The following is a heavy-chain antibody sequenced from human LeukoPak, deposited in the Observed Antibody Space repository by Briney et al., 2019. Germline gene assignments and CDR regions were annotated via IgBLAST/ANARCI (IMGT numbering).Heavy chain of an antibody. Sequence: PGGSLRLSYAASGFTVSSNYMSWVRQAPGKGLEWVSIIYSGGSTFYADSVKGRFTISRDNAKNSFYLQMNSLRAEDTALYYCTRGRRLYRGGPDALDIWGQGTMVIVSS. V-gene: IGHV3-53*01. J-gene: IGHJ3*02. D-gene: IGHD5-12*01. CDR3: TRGRRLYRGGPDALDI. CDR2: IYSGGST. CDR1: GFTVSSNY.